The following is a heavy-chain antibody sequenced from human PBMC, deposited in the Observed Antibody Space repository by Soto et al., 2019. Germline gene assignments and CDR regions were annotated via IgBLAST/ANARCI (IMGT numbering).Heavy chain of an antibody. D-gene: IGHD6-13*01. V-gene: IGHV4-59*01. CDR2: IYYSGST. J-gene: IGHJ5*02. CDR1: GGSISSYY. CDR3: AREGYSSSWGNWFDP. Sequence: SETLSLTCTVSGGSISSYYWSWIRQPPGKGLEWIGYIYYSGSTNYNPSLKSRVTISVDTSKNQFSLKLSSVTAADTAVYYCAREGYSSSWGNWFDPWGQGTLVTVSS.